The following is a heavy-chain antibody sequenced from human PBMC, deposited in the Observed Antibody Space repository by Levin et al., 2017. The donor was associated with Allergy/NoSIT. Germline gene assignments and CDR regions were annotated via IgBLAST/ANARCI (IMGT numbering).Heavy chain of an antibody. V-gene: IGHV4-34*01. J-gene: IGHJ1*01. CDR3: VRESQGYFQY. CDR1: GGSFSNYY. Sequence: PSETLSLTCGVYGGSFSNYYWTWIRQSPGRGLEWIGEINHRGSTNYNPSLKSRVIISVDTSKNQFSLKLNSVTAADTAVYYCVRESQGYFQYWGQGTLVTVSS. CDR2: INHRGST.